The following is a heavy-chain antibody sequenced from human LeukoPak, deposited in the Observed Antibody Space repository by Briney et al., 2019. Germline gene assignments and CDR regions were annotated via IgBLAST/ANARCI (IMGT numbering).Heavy chain of an antibody. V-gene: IGHV1-24*01. J-gene: IGHJ6*02. CDR2: FDPEDGET. CDR3: ATESHSGSYFHRYYYYGMDV. CDR1: GYTLTELS. D-gene: IGHD1-26*01. Sequence: ASVKVSCKVSGYTLTELSMHWVRQAPGKGLEWMGGFDPEDGETIYAQKFQGGVTMTEDTSTDTAYMELSSLRSEDTAVYYCATESHSGSYFHRYYYYGMDVWGQGTTVTVSS.